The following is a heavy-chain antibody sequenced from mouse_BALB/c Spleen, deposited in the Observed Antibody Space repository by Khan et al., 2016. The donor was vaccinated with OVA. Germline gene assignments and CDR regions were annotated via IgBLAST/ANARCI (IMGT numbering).Heavy chain of an antibody. V-gene: IGHV5-6*01. J-gene: IGHJ3*01. Sequence: EVELVESGGDLVKPGGSLKLSCAASGFTFSTYGMSWVRQAPDKRLEWVATVSTGGSYTYYPDSVKGRFPISRDNAKKTRYLQRSGLRSDDTAMFYCTRLAYYCDSGGFAYWGQGTLVTVSA. CDR1: GFTFSTYG. CDR3: TRLAYYCDSGGFAY. CDR2: VSTGGSYT. D-gene: IGHD1-1*01.